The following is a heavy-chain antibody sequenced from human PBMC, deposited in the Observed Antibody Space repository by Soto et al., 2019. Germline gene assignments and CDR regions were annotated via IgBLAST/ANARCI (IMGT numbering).Heavy chain of an antibody. J-gene: IGHJ4*02. V-gene: IGHV1-2*04. CDR2: INPNSGGT. D-gene: IGHD6-19*01. CDR1: GYTFTGYY. Sequence: QVQLVQSGAEVKKPGASVKVSCKASGYTFTGYYMHWVRQAPGQGLEWMGWINPNSGGTNYAQKFQGWVTMTRDTAISTAHMELSRLRSDDTAVYYCARDLRRSGWYDFDYWGQGTLVTVSS. CDR3: ARDLRRSGWYDFDY.